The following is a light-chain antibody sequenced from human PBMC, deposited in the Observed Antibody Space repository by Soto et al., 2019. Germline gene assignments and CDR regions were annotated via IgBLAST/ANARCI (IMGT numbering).Light chain of an antibody. J-gene: IGLJ2*01. CDR1: SSNIGNNH. Sequence: QSVLTQPPSVSAAPGQKVTISCSGSSSNIGNNHVSAYQQLPGTAPQLLISETNKRPSGIPDRFSGSKSGTSATLGITGLQTWDEADYYCGAWDSSLSAVLFGGRTKLTVL. CDR2: ETN. V-gene: IGLV1-51*02. CDR3: GAWDSSLSAVL.